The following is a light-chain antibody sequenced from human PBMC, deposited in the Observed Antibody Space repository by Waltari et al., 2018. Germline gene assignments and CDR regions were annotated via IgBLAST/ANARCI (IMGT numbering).Light chain of an antibody. Sequence: QPPLTQPRSVSGSPGQSVTISCTGTSSDVGGYNYVSWYQQHPGKAPKLMIYDVSKRPSGVPDRFSGSKSGNTASLTISGLQAEDEADYYCCSYAGSYTWVFGGGTKLTVL. CDR1: SSDVGGYNY. CDR2: DVS. V-gene: IGLV2-11*01. J-gene: IGLJ3*02. CDR3: CSYAGSYTWV.